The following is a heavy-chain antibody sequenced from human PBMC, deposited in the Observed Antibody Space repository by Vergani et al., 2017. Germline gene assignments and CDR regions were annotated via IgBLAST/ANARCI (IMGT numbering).Heavy chain of an antibody. CDR2: ISGSGGST. CDR3: AKANPRNSGYDYLYYYHAMDI. CDR1: GFTFNHYA. Sequence: EVQLLESGGDLVQPGGSLRLSCAAPGFTFNHYAMNWVRQAPGKGLEGVSGISGSGGSTYYAGSVKGRFTISRDSSKNTLYLQMNSLSAGDTAVYYCAKANPRNSGYDYLYYYHAMDIWGQGTTVTVSS. V-gene: IGHV3-23*01. J-gene: IGHJ6*02. D-gene: IGHD5-12*01.